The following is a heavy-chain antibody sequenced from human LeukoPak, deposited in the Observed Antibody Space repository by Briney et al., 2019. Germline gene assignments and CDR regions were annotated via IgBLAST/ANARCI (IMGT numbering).Heavy chain of an antibody. CDR3: ARADYYDSSGYYYL. J-gene: IGHJ5*02. CDR2: INPNSGGT. CDR1: GYTFTGYY. D-gene: IGHD3-22*01. V-gene: IGHV1-2*06. Sequence: ASVKVSCKASGYTFTGYYMHWMRQAPGQGLEWMGRINPNSGGTNYAQKFQGRVTMTRDTSISTAYMELSRLRSDDTAVYYCARADYYDSSGYYYLWGQGTLVTVSS.